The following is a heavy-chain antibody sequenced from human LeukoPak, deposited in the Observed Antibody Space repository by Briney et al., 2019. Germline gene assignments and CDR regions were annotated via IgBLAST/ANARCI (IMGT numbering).Heavy chain of an antibody. CDR3: ARDRDRSGSQSY. D-gene: IGHD1-26*01. J-gene: IGHJ4*02. V-gene: IGHV1-18*01. Sequence: ASVKVSCTASGYTFTSYGISWVRQAPGQGLEWIGLISANNGNTKYNTKYSQNLHGRVTMTTDISTSTAYMELRTLRSDDTAVYYCARDRDRSGSQSYWGQGTLVTVSS. CDR2: ISANNGNT. CDR1: GYTFTSYG.